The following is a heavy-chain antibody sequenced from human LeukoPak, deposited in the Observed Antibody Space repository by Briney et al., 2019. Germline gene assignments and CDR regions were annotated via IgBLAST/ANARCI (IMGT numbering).Heavy chain of an antibody. Sequence: GASVKVSCKASGGTFSSYAISWVRQAPGQGLEWMGRIIPIFGIANYARKFQGRGTITADKSTSTAYMELSSLRAEDTAVYYCAREQEIGWKGATIEWYFDYWGQGTLVTVSS. V-gene: IGHV1-69*04. CDR1: GGTFSSYA. CDR2: IIPIFGIA. CDR3: AREQEIGWKGATIEWYFDY. D-gene: IGHD5-12*01. J-gene: IGHJ4*02.